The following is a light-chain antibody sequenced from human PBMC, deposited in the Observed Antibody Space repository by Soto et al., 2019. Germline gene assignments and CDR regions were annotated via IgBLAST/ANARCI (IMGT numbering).Light chain of an antibody. CDR2: RNN. CDR3: ATWDDSLNGFYV. J-gene: IGLJ1*01. Sequence: QSVLTQPRSAPGTPGQGVTISCSGSTSNIGSNYVYWYQQLPGTAPKLLIYRNNQRPSGVPDRFSGSKSGTSASLAISGLRSDDEADYFCATWDDSLNGFYVFGTGTKVTVL. V-gene: IGLV1-47*01. CDR1: TSNIGSNY.